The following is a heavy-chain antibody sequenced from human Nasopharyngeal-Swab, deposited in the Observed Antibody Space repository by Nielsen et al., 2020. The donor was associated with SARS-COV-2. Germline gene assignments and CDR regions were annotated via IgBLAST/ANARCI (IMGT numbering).Heavy chain of an antibody. Sequence: SETLSLTCTVSGGSISGYYWSWIRQHTGKGLEWFGNIYYTGSTKYNPSLKSRVTISIDTSKNQFSLKLSSVTAADTAVYYCARDRPNYCMDVWGRGTTVTVSS. J-gene: IGHJ6*02. CDR1: GGSISGYY. CDR3: ARDRPNYCMDV. CDR2: IYYTGST. V-gene: IGHV4-59*01.